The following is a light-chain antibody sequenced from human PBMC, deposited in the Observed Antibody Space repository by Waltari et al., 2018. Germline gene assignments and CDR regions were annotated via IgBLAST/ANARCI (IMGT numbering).Light chain of an antibody. CDR3: QQYNHWPPIT. CDR1: QSVSSN. V-gene: IGKV3-15*01. CDR2: DAS. Sequence: EIVMTQSPATLSVSPGERATLSCRSSQSVSSNLAWYQQKPGQTPRLLIYDASTRATSIPARFSGSGSGTEFTLTISSLQSEDFAVYYGQQYNHWPPITFGQGTRLEIK. J-gene: IGKJ5*01.